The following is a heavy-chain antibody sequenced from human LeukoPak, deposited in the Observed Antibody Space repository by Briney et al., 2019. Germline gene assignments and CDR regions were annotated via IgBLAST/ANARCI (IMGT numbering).Heavy chain of an antibody. V-gene: IGHV3-48*03. J-gene: IGHJ6*04. CDR2: ISSSGSTI. CDR3: ARRGVPAAIRYYYYGMDV. Sequence: GGSLRLSCAASGFTFSSYEMNWVRQAPGKWLEWVSYISSSGSTIYYADSVKGRFTISRDNAKNSLYLQMNSLRAEDTAVYYCARRGVPAAIRYYYYGMDVWGKGTTVTVSS. D-gene: IGHD2-2*01. CDR1: GFTFSSYE.